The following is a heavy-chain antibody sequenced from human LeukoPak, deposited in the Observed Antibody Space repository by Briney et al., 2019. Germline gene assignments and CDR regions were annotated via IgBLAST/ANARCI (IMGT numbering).Heavy chain of an antibody. V-gene: IGHV3-23*01. Sequence: QPGASLRLSCAASGFTFSSYAMSWVRQAPGKGLEWVSAISGSGGSTNYADSVKGRFTISRDNSKNTLYLQMNSLRAEDTAVYYCAKDLNVYCGGDCYSQPDYWGQGTLVTVSS. J-gene: IGHJ4*02. CDR3: AKDLNVYCGGDCYSQPDY. D-gene: IGHD2-21*02. CDR2: ISGSGGST. CDR1: GFTFSSYA.